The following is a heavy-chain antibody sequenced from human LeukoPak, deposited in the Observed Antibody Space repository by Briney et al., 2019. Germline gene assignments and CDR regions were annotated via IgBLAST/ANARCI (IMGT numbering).Heavy chain of an antibody. CDR2: IYYSGST. CDR1: GGSISSYY. Sequence: SETLSLTCTVSGGSISSYYWSWIRQPPGKGLEWIGYIYYSGSTKYNPSLRSRVTISVDTSKNQFSLKLRSVTAADTAVYYCARHGSGWFSFDYWGQGTLVTVSS. CDR3: ARHGSGWFSFDY. V-gene: IGHV4-59*12. D-gene: IGHD6-19*01. J-gene: IGHJ4*02.